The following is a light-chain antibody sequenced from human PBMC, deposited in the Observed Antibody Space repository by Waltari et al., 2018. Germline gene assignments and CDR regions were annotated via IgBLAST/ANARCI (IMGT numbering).Light chain of an antibody. CDR2: DVT. J-gene: IGLJ3*02. CDR1: STDFGANKY. Sequence: QPALTQPASVSGSPGQSITIPCSGSSTDFGANKYVSWYQQHPGRAPKVVIYDVTKRPSGISDLFSGSKSDSAASLSISGLQPEDEADYYCSSRTTSITWVFGGGTNLTVL. V-gene: IGLV2-14*03. CDR3: SSRTTSITWV.